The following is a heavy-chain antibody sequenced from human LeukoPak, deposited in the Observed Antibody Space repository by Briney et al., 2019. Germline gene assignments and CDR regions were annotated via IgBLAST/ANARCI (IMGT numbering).Heavy chain of an antibody. Sequence: GGSLRLSCAASGFTVSSNYMSWVRQAPGKGLEWVSVIYSGGSTYYAGSVKGRFTISRDNSKNTLYLQMNSLRAEDTAVYYCARDSGYCSGGSCYLSPHWGQGTLVTVSS. CDR2: IYSGGST. V-gene: IGHV3-66*01. J-gene: IGHJ4*02. D-gene: IGHD2-15*01. CDR3: ARDSGYCSGGSCYLSPH. CDR1: GFTVSSNY.